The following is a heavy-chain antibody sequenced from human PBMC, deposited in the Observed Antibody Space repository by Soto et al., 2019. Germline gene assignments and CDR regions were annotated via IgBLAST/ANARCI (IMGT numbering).Heavy chain of an antibody. D-gene: IGHD5-18*01. Sequence: GASVKVSCKASGYTFTGYYMHWVRQAPGQGLEWMGWINPNSGGINYAQKFQGWVTMTRDTSISTAYMELSRLRSDDTAVYYCARAHTAMVTRYYYYYGMDVWGQGTTVTVSS. V-gene: IGHV1-2*04. CDR3: ARAHTAMVTRYYYYYGMDV. CDR2: INPNSGGI. J-gene: IGHJ6*02. CDR1: GYTFTGYY.